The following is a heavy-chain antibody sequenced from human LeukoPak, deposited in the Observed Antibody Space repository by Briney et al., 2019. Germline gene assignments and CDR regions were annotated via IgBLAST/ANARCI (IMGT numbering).Heavy chain of an antibody. CDR2: IKQDGSEK. D-gene: IGHD2-15*01. V-gene: IGHV3-7*01. J-gene: IGHJ4*02. CDR1: GCTFSSYW. CDR3: ARARRYLGYCSGGSCYGYFDY. Sequence: PGGPLRLSCAASGCTFSSYWMSWVRQAPGKGLEWVANIKQDGSEKYYVDSVKGRFTISRDNAKNSLYLQMNSLRAEDTAVYYCARARRYLGYCSGGSCYGYFDYWGQGTLVTVSS.